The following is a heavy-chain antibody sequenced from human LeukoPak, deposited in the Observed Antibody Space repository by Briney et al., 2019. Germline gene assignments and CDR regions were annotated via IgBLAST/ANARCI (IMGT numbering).Heavy chain of an antibody. V-gene: IGHV3-33*01. CDR2: IWYDGTNK. CDR3: ARDQRGLSYSKYYFDY. Sequence: PGGSLRLSCAASGFSFSSYGMHWVRQAPGKGLEWVAVIWYDGTNKYYADSVKGGFTISRDNSKNTMYLQMNSLRAEDTAVYYCARDQRGLSYSKYYFDYWGQGTLVTVSS. J-gene: IGHJ4*02. D-gene: IGHD3-10*01. CDR1: GFSFSSYG.